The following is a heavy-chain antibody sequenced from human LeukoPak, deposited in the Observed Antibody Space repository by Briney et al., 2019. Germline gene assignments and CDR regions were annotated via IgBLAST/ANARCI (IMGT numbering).Heavy chain of an antibody. CDR1: GGSFSGYY. J-gene: IGHJ5*02. V-gene: IGHV4-34*01. CDR2: INHSGST. D-gene: IGHD3-10*01. Sequence: PSETLSLTCAVYGGSFSGYYWSWIRQPPGKGLEWIGEINHSGSTNYNPSLKSRVTISVDTSKNQFSLKLSSVTAADTAVYYCAREALLWFGEFNWFDPWGQGILVTVSS. CDR3: AREALLWFGEFNWFDP.